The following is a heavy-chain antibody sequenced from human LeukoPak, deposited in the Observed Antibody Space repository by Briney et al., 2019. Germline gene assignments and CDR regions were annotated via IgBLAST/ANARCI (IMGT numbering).Heavy chain of an antibody. CDR1: GGSISSSSYY. CDR3: ARHVRDGYNSIVPFDY. J-gene: IGHJ4*02. D-gene: IGHD5-24*01. V-gene: IGHV4-39*01. Sequence: SETLSLTCTVSGGSISSSSYYWGWIRQPPGKGLEWIGSIHYSGSTYYNPSLKSRVTISVDTSKNQFSLKLSSVTAADTAVYYCARHVRDGYNSIVPFDYWGQGTLVTVSS. CDR2: IHYSGST.